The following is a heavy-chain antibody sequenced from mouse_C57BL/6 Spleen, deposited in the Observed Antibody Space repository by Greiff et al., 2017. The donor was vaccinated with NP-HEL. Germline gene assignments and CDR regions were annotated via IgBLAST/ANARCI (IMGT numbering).Heavy chain of an antibody. CDR3: ASITTVPYYAMDY. V-gene: IGHV1-4*01. J-gene: IGHJ4*01. D-gene: IGHD1-1*01. CDR1: SYTFTSYT. Sequence: VQLQQSGAELARPGASVKMSCKASSYTFTSYTMHWVKQRPGQGLEWIGYINPSSGYTKYNQKFKDKATLTADKSSSTAYMQLSSLTSEDSAVYYCASITTVPYYAMDYWGQGTSVTVSS. CDR2: INPSSGYT.